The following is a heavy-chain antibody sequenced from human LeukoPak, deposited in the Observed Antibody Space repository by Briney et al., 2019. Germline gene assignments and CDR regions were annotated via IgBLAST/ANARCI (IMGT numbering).Heavy chain of an antibody. CDR1: GGSISSYY. CDR2: IYYSGST. V-gene: IGHV4-59*01. D-gene: IGHD3-22*01. CDR3: ARDQGYDSSGYYPFGYYYYGMDV. J-gene: IGHJ6*02. Sequence: SETLSLTCTVSGGSISSYYWSWIRQPPGKGLEWIGYIYYSGSTNYNPSLKSRVTISVDTSKNQFSLKLSSVTAADTAVYYCARDQGYDSSGYYPFGYYYYGMDVWGQGTTVTVSS.